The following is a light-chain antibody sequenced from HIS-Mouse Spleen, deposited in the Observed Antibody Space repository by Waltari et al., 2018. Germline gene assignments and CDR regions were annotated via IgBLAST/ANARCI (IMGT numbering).Light chain of an antibody. Sequence: SYELTQPPSVSVSPGQTARIPCTGYALPNTHAYCYQQKSGQAPVLVIYEDSKRPSGIPERFSGSSSGTMATLTISGAQVEDEADYYCYSTDSSGNHRVFGGGTKLTVL. CDR2: EDS. V-gene: IGLV3-10*01. CDR1: ALPNTH. CDR3: YSTDSSGNHRV. J-gene: IGLJ2*01.